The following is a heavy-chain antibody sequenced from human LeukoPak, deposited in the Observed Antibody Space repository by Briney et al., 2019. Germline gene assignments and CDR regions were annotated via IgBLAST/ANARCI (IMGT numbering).Heavy chain of an antibody. Sequence: SDTLSLTCTVSGDSVDSRPYYWAWIRQPPGKGLERIGSTYYSGNTYHNPSLKSQITISVDTSRNQFSLRLTSLTAADTAVSYCARHPNVVVVENIRGFSFDNWGQGALVTVSA. CDR3: ARHPNVVVVENIRGFSFDN. J-gene: IGHJ4*02. V-gene: IGHV4-39*01. CDR1: GDSVDSRPYY. CDR2: TYYSGNT. D-gene: IGHD2-2*01.